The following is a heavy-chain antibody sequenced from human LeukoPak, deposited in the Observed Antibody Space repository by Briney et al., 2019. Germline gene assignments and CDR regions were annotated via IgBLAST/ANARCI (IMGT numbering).Heavy chain of an antibody. D-gene: IGHD4-11*01. J-gene: IGHJ6*03. CDR1: GFTFSSYG. V-gene: IGHV3-48*01. CDR3: ARVDYSNYLLIYYYYYMDV. Sequence: PGRSLRLSCAASGFTFSSYGMNWVRQAPGKGLEWVSYISNNSRTIYYADSVKGRFTISRDNAQNSLYLQMNSLRAEDTAVYYCARVDYSNYLLIYYYYYMDVWGKGTTVTVSS. CDR2: ISNNSRTI.